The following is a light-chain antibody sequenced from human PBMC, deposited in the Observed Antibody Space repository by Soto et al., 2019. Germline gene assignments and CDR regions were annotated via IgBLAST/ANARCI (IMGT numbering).Light chain of an antibody. CDR2: GAY. V-gene: IGKV1-5*01. CDR1: QSIRNY. J-gene: IGKJ1*01. Sequence: DIQMTQSPPTLSASVGDRVTITCRASQSIRNYLAWYQQMPGKAPKLLIYGAYNLHSGVPSRFSGSGSGTEFTLTISSLQPDDFATYFCQHHNSYSQTFGQGTKVEIK. CDR3: QHHNSYSQT.